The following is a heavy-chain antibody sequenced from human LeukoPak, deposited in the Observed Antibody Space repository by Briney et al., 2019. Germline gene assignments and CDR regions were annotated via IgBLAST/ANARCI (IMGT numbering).Heavy chain of an antibody. Sequence: SETLSLTCAVYGGSFSGYDWSWIRQPPGKGLEWIGEINHSGSTNYNPSLKSRVTISVDTSKNQFSLKLSSVTAADTAVYYCASRPVAAAGTTFDYWGQGTLVTVSS. D-gene: IGHD6-13*01. V-gene: IGHV4-34*01. J-gene: IGHJ4*02. CDR3: ASRPVAAAGTTFDY. CDR2: INHSGST. CDR1: GGSFSGYD.